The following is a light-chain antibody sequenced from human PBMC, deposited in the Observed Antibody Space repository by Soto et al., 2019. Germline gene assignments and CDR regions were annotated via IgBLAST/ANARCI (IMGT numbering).Light chain of an antibody. J-gene: IGLJ1*01. CDR3: QSYGSSVSPDV. V-gene: IGLV1-40*01. CDR1: SSNIGAGYD. CDR2: GNS. Sequence: QSVLTQPPSVSGAPGQRVTISCTGSSSNIGAGYDVHWYQQLPGTAPKLLIYGNSNRASGVPDRFSGSKSGTSASLAITGLAAEDEADYYCQSYGSSVSPDVFGTGTKLTV.